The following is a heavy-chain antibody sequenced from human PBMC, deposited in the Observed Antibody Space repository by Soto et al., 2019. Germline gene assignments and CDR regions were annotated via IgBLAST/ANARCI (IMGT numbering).Heavy chain of an antibody. CDR3: ARDESLGYFDY. CDR1: GGSISSYY. J-gene: IGHJ4*02. CDR2: IYYSGST. V-gene: IGHV4-59*01. Sequence: QVQLQESGPGLVKPSETLSLTCTVSGGSISSYYWSWIRQPPGKGLEWIGYIYYSGSTNYNPSLKSRVTISVDTSKNQFSLKLSSVTAADTAVYYCARDESLGYFDYWGQGTLVTVSS.